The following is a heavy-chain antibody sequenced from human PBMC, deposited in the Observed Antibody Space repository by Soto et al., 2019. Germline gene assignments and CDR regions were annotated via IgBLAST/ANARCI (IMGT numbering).Heavy chain of an antibody. J-gene: IGHJ6*02. CDR2: IIPIFGTA. CDR1: GGTFSSYA. D-gene: IGHD6-6*01. Sequence: GASVKVSCKASGGTFSSYAISWVRQAPGQGLEWMGGIIPIFGTANYAQKFQGRVTITADESTSTAYMELSSLRSEDTAVYYCARPALYSSSYYYYYYGMDVWGQGTKGNVS. V-gene: IGHV1-69*13. CDR3: ARPALYSSSYYYYYYGMDV.